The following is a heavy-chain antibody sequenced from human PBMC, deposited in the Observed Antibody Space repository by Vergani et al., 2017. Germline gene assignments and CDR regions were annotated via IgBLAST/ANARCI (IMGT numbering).Heavy chain of an antibody. D-gene: IGHD2-8*01. J-gene: IGHJ4*02. Sequence: QVQLVQSGAEVKKPGSSVKVSCKASGGTFSSYAISWVRQAPGQGLEWMGGIIPIFGTANYAQKFQGRVTITADESTSTAYMELSSLRSEDTAMYYCARSDRGYCTNGVCYTDFDYWGQGTLVTVSS. CDR2: IIPIFGTA. V-gene: IGHV1-69*01. CDR3: ARSDRGYCTNGVCYTDFDY. CDR1: GGTFSSYA.